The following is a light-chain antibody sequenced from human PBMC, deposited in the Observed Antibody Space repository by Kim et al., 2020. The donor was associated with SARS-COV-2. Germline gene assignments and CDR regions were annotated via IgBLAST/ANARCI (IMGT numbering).Light chain of an antibody. CDR2: AAS. J-gene: IGLJ1*01. V-gene: IGLV2-14*03. CDR3: SSYTRSSTNYV. Sequence: QSVLTQPASVSGSPGQSITISCTGTSSDVGSYNYVSWYQQHPGKAPKLMIYAASNRPSGVSNRFSGSKSGNTASLTISGLQAEDEADYYCSSYTRSSTNYVFGTGTKVTVL. CDR1: SSDVGSYNY.